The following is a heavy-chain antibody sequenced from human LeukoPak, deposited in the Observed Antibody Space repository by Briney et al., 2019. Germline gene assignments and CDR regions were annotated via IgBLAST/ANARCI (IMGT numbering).Heavy chain of an antibody. CDR1: GYTFTSYG. CDR3: ASPYCSGGTCYAHDAFDI. Sequence: ASVKVSCKASGYTFTSYGISWVRQAPGQGLEWMGWISVYNGNTNYAQKLQGRVTMTTDTSTSTAYKELRSLRSDDTAVYYCASPYCSGGTCYAHDAFDIWGQGTMVTVSS. V-gene: IGHV1-18*01. D-gene: IGHD2-15*01. J-gene: IGHJ3*02. CDR2: ISVYNGNT.